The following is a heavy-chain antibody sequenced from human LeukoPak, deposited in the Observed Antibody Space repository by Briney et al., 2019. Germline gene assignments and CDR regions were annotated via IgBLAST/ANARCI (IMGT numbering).Heavy chain of an antibody. D-gene: IGHD3-10*01. CDR3: VRAFGTMVRGVIIPHWFDP. Sequence: GGSLRLSCTASGFTFSDYYMSWIRQAPGKGLEWVSYISSIGSSIYYADSMRGRFTISRDNAKNSLYLQMNSLRADDTAVYYFVRAFGTMVRGVIIPHWFDPWGQGTLVTVSS. CDR1: GFTFSDYY. CDR2: ISSIGSSI. V-gene: IGHV3-11*01. J-gene: IGHJ5*02.